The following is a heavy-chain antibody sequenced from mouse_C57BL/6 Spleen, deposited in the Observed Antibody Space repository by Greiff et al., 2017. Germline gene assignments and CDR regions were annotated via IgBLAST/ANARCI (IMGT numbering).Heavy chain of an antibody. D-gene: IGHD1-3*01. CDR3: ARWQLNYYAMDY. V-gene: IGHV1-42*01. J-gene: IGHJ4*01. CDR2: INPSTGGT. Sequence: VKLQQSGPELVKPGASVKISCKASGYSFTGYYMNWVKQSPEKRLEWIGEINPSTGGTTYNQKFKAKATLTVDKSSSTAYMQLKILTSEDSAVYYCARWQLNYYAMDYWGQGTSVTVSS. CDR1: GYSFTGYY.